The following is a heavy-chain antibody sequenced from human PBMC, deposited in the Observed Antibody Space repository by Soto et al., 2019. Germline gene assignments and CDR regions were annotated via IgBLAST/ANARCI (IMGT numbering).Heavy chain of an antibody. V-gene: IGHV1-3*01. CDR1: GYTFTSYA. J-gene: IGHJ5*02. CDR3: ARGADYYGSGSYHPNRTQDWFDP. D-gene: IGHD3-10*01. CDR2: INAGNGNT. Sequence: ASVKVSCKASGYTFTSYAMHWVRQAPGQRLEWMGWINAGNGNTKYSQNLQGRVTITTDTSASTAYMELSSLSSEDTAVYYCARGADYYGSGSYHPNRTQDWFDPWGQGTLVTVSS.